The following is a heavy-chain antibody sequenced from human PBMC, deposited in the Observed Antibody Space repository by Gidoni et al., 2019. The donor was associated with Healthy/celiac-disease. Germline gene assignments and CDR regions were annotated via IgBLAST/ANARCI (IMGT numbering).Heavy chain of an antibody. CDR1: GCSISSYY. CDR2: IYSSGCT. CDR3: ARVGYYYGSGSYSAFDI. V-gene: IGHV4-59*01. J-gene: IGHJ3*02. D-gene: IGHD3-10*01. Sequence: QVQLQESGPGLVKPSETLSLTCTVSGCSISSYYWSWIRQPPGKGLEWIGYIYSSGCTNSNPSLKSRVTISVDTSKNQFSLKLSSVTAADTAVYYCARVGYYYGSGSYSAFDIWGQGTMVTVSS.